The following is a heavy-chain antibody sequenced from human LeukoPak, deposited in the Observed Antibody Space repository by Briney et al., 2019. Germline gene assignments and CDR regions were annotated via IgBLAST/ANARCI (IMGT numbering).Heavy chain of an antibody. CDR1: GNTFSSYI. D-gene: IGHD4-17*01. CDR2: IVPILGTA. V-gene: IGHV1-69*08. J-gene: IGHJ4*02. Sequence: ASVRVSCKASGNTFSSYIITWVRQAPGQGLEWMGGIVPILGTANYAQKFQGRVTITADKSSTTAYLELNRLSSDDTAVYSCARVGDFGAGSAMVLTNWGQGTLLTVSS. CDR3: ARVGDFGAGSAMVLTN.